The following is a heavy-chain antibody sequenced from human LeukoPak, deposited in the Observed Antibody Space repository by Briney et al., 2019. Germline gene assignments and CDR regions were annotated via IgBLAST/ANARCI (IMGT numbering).Heavy chain of an antibody. CDR3: AKDQNGYYYDSSGYYYY. CDR2: ISGSGGST. Sequence: GGSLRLSCAASGFTFSSYAMSWVRQAPGKGLEWVSAISGSGGSTYYADSVKGRFTISRDNSKNTLYLQMNSLRAEDTAVYYCAKDQNGYYYDSSGYYYYWGQGTLVTVSS. J-gene: IGHJ4*02. V-gene: IGHV3-23*01. CDR1: GFTFSSYA. D-gene: IGHD3-22*01.